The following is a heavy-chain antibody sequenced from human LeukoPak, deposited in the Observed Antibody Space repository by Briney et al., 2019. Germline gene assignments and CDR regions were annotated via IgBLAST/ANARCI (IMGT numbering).Heavy chain of an antibody. D-gene: IGHD6-19*01. J-gene: IGHJ4*02. CDR3: TRDLGSGWYDY. CDR2: IYQSGST. CDR1: GGSISSGGNS. V-gene: IGHV4-30-2*01. Sequence: SETLSLTCAVSGGSISSGGNSWSWIRQPPGKGLEWIGYIYQSGSTNYNPSLKSRVTISVDKSKNQFSLKLSSVTAADTAVYYCTRDLGSGWYDYWGQGTLVTVSS.